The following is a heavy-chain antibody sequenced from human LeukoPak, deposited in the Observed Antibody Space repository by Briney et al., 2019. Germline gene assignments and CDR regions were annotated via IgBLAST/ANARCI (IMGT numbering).Heavy chain of an antibody. J-gene: IGHJ5*02. D-gene: IGHD6-13*01. CDR3: ARHAAAATNIWFDP. CDR2: TFYSGVT. Sequence: SETLSLSCSVSGGSIDNYYWSWIRQPPGQGPEWIGYTFYSGVTTYNPSLKSRVSISLDTSTKQLSLKLDSVTAADTAVYYCARHAAAATNIWFDPWGQGTRVTVSS. V-gene: IGHV4-59*08. CDR1: GGSIDNYY.